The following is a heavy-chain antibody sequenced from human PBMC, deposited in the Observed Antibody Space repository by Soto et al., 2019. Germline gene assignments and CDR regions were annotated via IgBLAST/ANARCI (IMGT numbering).Heavy chain of an antibody. J-gene: IGHJ6*02. Sequence: QVQLVDSGGGVVQPGRSLRLSCAASGFLFNTYAMHWVRQAPGKGLEWVAVISYDGSSTSYADSVKGRFTISRDNSKNTLYLPLNSLRSDDTAVYYCARPGSGYDVLTGRYFYYYRTRDVCGQGTTVTVSS. D-gene: IGHD3-9*01. CDR2: ISYDGSST. CDR3: ARPGSGYDVLTGRYFYYYRTRDV. V-gene: IGHV3-30-3*01. CDR1: GFLFNTYA.